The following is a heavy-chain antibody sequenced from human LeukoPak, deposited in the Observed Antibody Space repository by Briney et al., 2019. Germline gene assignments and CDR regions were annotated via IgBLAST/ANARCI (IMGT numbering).Heavy chain of an antibody. V-gene: IGHV3-7*01. CDR3: ARDPEYSGSYYYYYYGMDV. Sequence: GGSLRLSCAASGLTFSSYWMSWVRQAPGKGLEWVANIKQDGSEKYYVDSVKGRFTISRDNAKNSLYLQMNSLRAEDTAVYYCARDPEYSGSYYYYYYGMDVWGQGTTVTVSS. CDR2: IKQDGSEK. CDR1: GLTFSSYW. J-gene: IGHJ6*02. D-gene: IGHD1-26*01.